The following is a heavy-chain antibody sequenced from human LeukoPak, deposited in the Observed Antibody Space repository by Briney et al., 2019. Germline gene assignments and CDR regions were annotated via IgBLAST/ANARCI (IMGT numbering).Heavy chain of an antibody. CDR3: ARDYNVWFGELSLDY. Sequence: PSETLSLTCSVSDDSITMYYWTWVRQAPGKGLEWVSSISSSSSFIYYADSVKGRFTISRDNAKNSLYLQMNSLRAEDTAVYYCARDYNVWFGELSLDYWGQGTLVTVSS. CDR1: DDSITMYY. V-gene: IGHV3-21*01. D-gene: IGHD3-10*01. J-gene: IGHJ4*02. CDR2: ISSSSSFI.